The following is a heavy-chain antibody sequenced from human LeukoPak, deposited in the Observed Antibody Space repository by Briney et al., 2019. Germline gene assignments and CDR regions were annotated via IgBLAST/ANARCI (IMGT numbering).Heavy chain of an antibody. V-gene: IGHV4-34*01. D-gene: IGHD1-26*01. J-gene: IGHJ4*02. CDR3: ARGLGGATRGGYYFDY. CDR2: INHSGST. CDR1: GGSISSYY. Sequence: SETLSLTCTVSGGSISSYYWSWIRQPPGKGLEWIGEINHSGSTNYNPSLKSRVAISVDTSKNQFSLKLSSVTAADTAVYYCARGLGGATRGGYYFDYWGQGTLVTVSS.